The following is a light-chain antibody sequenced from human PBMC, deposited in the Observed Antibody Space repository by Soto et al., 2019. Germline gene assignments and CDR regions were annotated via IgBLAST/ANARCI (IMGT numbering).Light chain of an antibody. Sequence: SYELTQPPSVSVAPGQTARITCGGNNIGSKSVHWYQQKPGQAPVLVVYDDSDRPLGIPERFSGSNSGNTATLTISRVEAGDEADYYCQVWDSSSDHPVFGGGTKVTVL. V-gene: IGLV3-21*02. J-gene: IGLJ2*01. CDR3: QVWDSSSDHPV. CDR1: NIGSKS. CDR2: DDS.